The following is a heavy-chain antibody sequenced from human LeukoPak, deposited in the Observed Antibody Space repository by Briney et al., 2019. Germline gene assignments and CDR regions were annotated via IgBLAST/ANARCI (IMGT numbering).Heavy chain of an antibody. CDR2: FKSKTDGGTT. D-gene: IGHD2-15*01. V-gene: IGHV3-15*01. J-gene: IGHJ4*02. CDR1: GFTFSDAW. CDR3: TTLLRPGWRAY. Sequence: PGGSLRLSCAASGFTFSDAWISWVRQAPGKGLEWVGRFKSKTDGGTTDYAAPVKGRFTISRDDSKNTLYLQMSSLKTEDTAVYYCTTLLRPGWRAYWGQGTLVTVSS.